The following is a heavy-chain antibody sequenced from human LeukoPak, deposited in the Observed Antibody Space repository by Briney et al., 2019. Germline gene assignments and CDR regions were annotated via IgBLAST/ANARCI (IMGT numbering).Heavy chain of an antibody. D-gene: IGHD4-23*01. Sequence: GGSLRLSCAASGFTFSSYWMSWVRQAPGKGLEWVANIKQDGSEKYYVDSVKGRFTIFRDNAKKSLNLQMNSLRAEDTAVYYCARGVDYGGYYFGYWGQGTLVTVSS. CDR1: GFTFSSYW. J-gene: IGHJ4*02. CDR3: ARGVDYGGYYFGY. CDR2: IKQDGSEK. V-gene: IGHV3-7*01.